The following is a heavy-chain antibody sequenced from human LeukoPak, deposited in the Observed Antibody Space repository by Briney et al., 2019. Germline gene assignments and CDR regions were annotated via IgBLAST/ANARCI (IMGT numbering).Heavy chain of an antibody. Sequence: SETLSLTCAVYGGSFSGYYWSWIRQQPGKGLEWIGYIYYSGSTYYNPSLKSRVTISVDTSKNQFSLKLSSVTAADTAVYYCAYSGSSKAFDYWGQGTLVTVSS. CDR1: GGSFSGYY. D-gene: IGHD1-26*01. CDR2: IYYSGST. CDR3: AYSGSSKAFDY. J-gene: IGHJ4*02. V-gene: IGHV4-31*11.